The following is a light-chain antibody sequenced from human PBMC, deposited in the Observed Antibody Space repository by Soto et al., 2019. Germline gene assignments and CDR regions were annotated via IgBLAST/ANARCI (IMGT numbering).Light chain of an antibody. CDR1: SNDVGGYNY. V-gene: IGLV2-14*01. Sequence: QSALTQPASVSGSPGQSITISCTGNSNDVGGYNYVSWYQQHPGKAPKLMIYEVSNRPSGVSNRFSGSKSGNTASLTISGLQAEDEADYYCSSYTSTSTLYVFGTGTKLTVL. CDR2: EVS. CDR3: SSYTSTSTLYV. J-gene: IGLJ1*01.